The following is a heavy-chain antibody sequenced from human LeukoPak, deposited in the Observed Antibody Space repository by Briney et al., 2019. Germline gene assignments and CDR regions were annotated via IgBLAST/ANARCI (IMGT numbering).Heavy chain of an antibody. D-gene: IGHD1-1*01. CDR3: ARVPNHNFYGMDV. CDR2: ISSSGSTI. CDR1: GFTFSSYS. J-gene: IGHJ6*02. V-gene: IGHV3-48*01. Sequence: GGSLRLSCAASGFTFSSYSMNWVRQAPGKGLEWVSYISSSGSTIYYADSVKGRFTISRDNAKNSPYLQMNSLRAEDTAVYYCARVPNHNFYGMDVWGQGTTVTVSS.